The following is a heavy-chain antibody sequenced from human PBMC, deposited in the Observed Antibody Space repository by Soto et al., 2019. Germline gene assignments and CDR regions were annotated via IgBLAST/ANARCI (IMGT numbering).Heavy chain of an antibody. V-gene: IGHV3-48*03. CDR3: ARDEESGLYYYYYYGMDV. CDR1: GFTFSSYE. CDR2: ISSSGSTI. J-gene: IGHJ6*02. D-gene: IGHD5-12*01. Sequence: SGGSLRLSCAASGFTFSSYEMNWVRQAPGKGLEWVSYISSSGSTIYYADSVKGRFTISRDNAKNSLYLQMNSLRAEDTAVYYCARDEESGLYYYYYYGMDVWDQGTTVTVSS.